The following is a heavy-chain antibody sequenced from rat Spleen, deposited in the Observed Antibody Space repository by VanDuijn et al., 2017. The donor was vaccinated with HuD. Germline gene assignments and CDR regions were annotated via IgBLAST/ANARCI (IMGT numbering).Heavy chain of an antibody. CDR2: INYSGST. D-gene: IGHD1-1*01. CDR1: GYSITSNY. Sequence: EVQLQESGPGLVKPSQSLSLTCSVTGYSITSNYWGWIRKFPGNKMEWIGHINYSGSTNYIPSLKSRISITRDTSKNQFFLQVNSVTTEDTATYYCARSEGVHYYLPFADWGQGALVTVSS. CDR3: ARSEGVHYYLPFAD. V-gene: IGHV3-1*01. J-gene: IGHJ3*01.